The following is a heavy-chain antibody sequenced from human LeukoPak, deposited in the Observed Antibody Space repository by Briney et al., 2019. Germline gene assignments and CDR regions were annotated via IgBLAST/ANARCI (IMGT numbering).Heavy chain of an antibody. Sequence: ASVKVSCKASGYTFTSYGISWVRQAPGQGLEWMGWISAYNGNTNYAQKLQGRGTMTTDTATSTAYMELRSLRSDATAVYYCARVSSSWYANDYWGQGTLVTVSS. CDR2: ISAYNGNT. CDR1: GYTFTSYG. J-gene: IGHJ4*02. CDR3: ARVSSSWYANDY. D-gene: IGHD6-13*01. V-gene: IGHV1-18*01.